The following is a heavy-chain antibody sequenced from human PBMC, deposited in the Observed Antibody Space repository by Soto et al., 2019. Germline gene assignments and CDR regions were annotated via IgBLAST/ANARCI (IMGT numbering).Heavy chain of an antibody. V-gene: IGHV4-4*07. CDR1: GGSISSYY. J-gene: IGHJ6*02. CDR3: AREGHITIFGVVEHYGMDV. CDR2: IYTSGST. D-gene: IGHD3-3*01. Sequence: SDTLSLTCTVSGGSISSYYWSWIRPPAGKGLEWIGRIYTSGSTNYNPSLKSRVTMSVDTSKNQFSLKLSSVTAADTAVYYCAREGHITIFGVVEHYGMDVWGQGTTVTVSS.